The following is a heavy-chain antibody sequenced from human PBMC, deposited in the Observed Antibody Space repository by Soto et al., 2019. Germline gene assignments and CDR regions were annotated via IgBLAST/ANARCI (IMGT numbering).Heavy chain of an antibody. CDR3: ARDPGDGMDV. CDR1: GFTFSIYS. V-gene: IGHV3-48*02. Sequence: GGSLRLSCTASGFTFSIYSINWVRQAPGKGLEWISYISSTSTTIYYADSVKGRFTISRDNAKNSLYLQMNSLRDEDTAVYYCARDPGDGMDVWGQGTTVTVSS. CDR2: ISSTSTTI. D-gene: IGHD3-10*01. J-gene: IGHJ6*02.